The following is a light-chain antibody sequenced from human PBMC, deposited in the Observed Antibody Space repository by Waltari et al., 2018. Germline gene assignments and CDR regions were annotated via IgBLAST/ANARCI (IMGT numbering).Light chain of an antibody. CDR1: SSNIGSNT. CDR3: ATWDDSLNGVV. CDR2: SNK. J-gene: IGLJ2*01. Sequence: QSVLTQPPSASGTPGQRVTISCSGSSSNIGSNTVNWTQQLPGTAPKPLIYSNKQRPSGVPDRFSGSKSGTSASLAISGLQSEDEADYYCATWDDSLNGVVFGGGTKVTVL. V-gene: IGLV1-44*01.